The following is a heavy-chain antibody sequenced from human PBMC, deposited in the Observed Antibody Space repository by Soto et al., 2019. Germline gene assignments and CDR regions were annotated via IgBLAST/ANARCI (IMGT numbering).Heavy chain of an antibody. CDR2: ISPDNGNT. Sequence: QVQLVQSGGEVKKPGASVKVSCKASGYTFTIYGINWVRQAPGQGLEWMGWISPDNGNTNYAQKLQGRVTMTTDTAXNTAYMELRSLRSDDTAVYYCARALGDSGYAGMDVWGQGATVTVSS. CDR1: GYTFTIYG. D-gene: IGHD5-12*01. V-gene: IGHV1-18*01. J-gene: IGHJ6*02. CDR3: ARALGDSGYAGMDV.